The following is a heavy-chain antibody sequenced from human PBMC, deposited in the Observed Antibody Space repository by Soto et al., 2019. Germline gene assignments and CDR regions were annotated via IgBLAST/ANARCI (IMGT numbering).Heavy chain of an antibody. V-gene: IGHV1-69*06. Sequence: QVQLVQSGAEVKKPGSSVKVSCKASGGTFSSYAISWVRQAPGQGLEWMGGIIPIFGTANYAQKFQGRVPITADKSTSTAYMELSSLRSEDTAVYYCARVLIKNWNSEPYYFDYWGQGTLVTVSS. CDR3: ARVLIKNWNSEPYYFDY. D-gene: IGHD1-7*01. CDR2: IIPIFGTA. J-gene: IGHJ4*02. CDR1: GGTFSSYA.